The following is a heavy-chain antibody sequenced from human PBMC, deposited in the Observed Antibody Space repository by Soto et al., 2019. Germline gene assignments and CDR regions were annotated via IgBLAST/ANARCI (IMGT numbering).Heavy chain of an antibody. V-gene: IGHV1-69*06. CDR1: EGTFSSYS. CDR3: ARDPVDIFGYMDV. CDR2: IIPLLGTA. Sequence: QEELVQSGAEVKKPGSSVNVSCKASEGTFSSYSITWVRQAPGQRLEWMGEIIPLLGTANYAQKFQGRVTITGDKSTSTIYMGLSSLRSDDTAVYYCARDPVDIFGYMDVWGQGTTVTVSS. J-gene: IGHJ6*02. D-gene: IGHD3-3*02.